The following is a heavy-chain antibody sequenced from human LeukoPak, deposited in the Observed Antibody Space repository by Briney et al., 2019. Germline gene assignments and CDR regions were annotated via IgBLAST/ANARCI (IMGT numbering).Heavy chain of an antibody. CDR2: MNPNSGNT. CDR1: GYTFTSYD. Sequence: ASVKVSCKASGYTFTSYDINWVRQATGQGLEWMGWMNPNSGNTGYAQKFQGRVTMTRNTSISTAYMELSSLRSEDTAVYYCARGPHGERRKRPRNWFDPWGQGTLVTVSS. D-gene: IGHD4-17*01. J-gene: IGHJ5*02. V-gene: IGHV1-8*01. CDR3: ARGPHGERRKRPRNWFDP.